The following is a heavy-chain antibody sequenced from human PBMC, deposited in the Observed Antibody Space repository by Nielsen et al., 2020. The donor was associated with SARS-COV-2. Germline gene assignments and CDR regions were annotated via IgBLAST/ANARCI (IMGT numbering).Heavy chain of an antibody. D-gene: IGHD3-22*01. CDR1: GFTFSSYA. CDR3: ARDRSGYWGAFDI. Sequence: GGSLRLSCAASGFTFSSYAMHWVRQAPGKGLEWVAVISYDGSNKYYADSVKGRFTISRDNSKNTLYLQMNSLRAEDTAVYYCARDRSGYWGAFDIWGQGTMVTVSS. J-gene: IGHJ3*02. CDR2: ISYDGSNK. V-gene: IGHV3-30-3*01.